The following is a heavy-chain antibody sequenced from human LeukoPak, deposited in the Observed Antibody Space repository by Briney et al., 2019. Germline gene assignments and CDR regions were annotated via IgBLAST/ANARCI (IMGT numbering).Heavy chain of an antibody. D-gene: IGHD6-6*01. CDR2: ISGSGGST. J-gene: IGHJ5*02. V-gene: IGHV3-23*01. CDR1: GFTFSSYA. CDR3: AKGGSSSPSGGRFDP. Sequence: PGGSLRLSCAASGFTFSSYAMSWVRQAPGKGLEWVSAISGSGGSTYYADSVRGRFTISRDNSKNTLYLQMNGLRAEDTAVYYCAKGGSSSPSGGRFDPWGQGTLVTVSS.